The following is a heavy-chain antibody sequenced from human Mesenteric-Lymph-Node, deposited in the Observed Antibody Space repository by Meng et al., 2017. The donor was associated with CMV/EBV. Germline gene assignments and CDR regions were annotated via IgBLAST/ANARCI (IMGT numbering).Heavy chain of an antibody. D-gene: IGHD3-3*01. J-gene: IGHJ6*02. CDR3: AKNLNYDFWNGPDMDV. Sequence: GESLKISCPASGFTFSSSGMNWVRQAPGKGLEWLSTISSRSDYIYYAESVKGRFTISRDNAKNSLYLQMNSLRAEDTAVYYCAKNLNYDFWNGPDMDVWGQGTTVTVSS. CDR1: GFTFSSSG. V-gene: IGHV3-21*01. CDR2: ISSRSDYI.